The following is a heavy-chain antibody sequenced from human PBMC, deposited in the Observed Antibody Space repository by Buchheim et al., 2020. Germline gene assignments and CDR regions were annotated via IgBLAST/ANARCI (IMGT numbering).Heavy chain of an antibody. Sequence: EVQLVESGGGLVEPGGSLRLSCAASGFTFSNYEMHWVRQVIGKGLEWVSTIGVGGDTYYPGSVKGRFPISRENAKNSLYLQMNSLRAGDTAVYYCSRGAGELELRTMDVWGQGTT. J-gene: IGHJ6*02. V-gene: IGHV3-13*04. CDR1: GFTFSNYE. D-gene: IGHD1-7*01. CDR2: IGVGGDT. CDR3: SRGAGELELRTMDV.